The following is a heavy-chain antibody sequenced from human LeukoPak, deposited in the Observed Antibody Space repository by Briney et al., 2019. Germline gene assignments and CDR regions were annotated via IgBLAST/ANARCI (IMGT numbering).Heavy chain of an antibody. J-gene: IGHJ6*04. CDR1: GYTFTSYY. CDR2: INPSGGST. D-gene: IGHD3-9*01. CDR3: ARGGYYDILTGNYGMDV. V-gene: IGHV1-46*01. Sequence: ASVKVSCKASGYTFTSYYLHWVRQAPGEGLERRGLINPSGGSTSYAQKFQGRVTMTRDTSTSTVYMELSSLRSEDTAVYYCARGGYYDILTGNYGMDVWGKGTTVTVSS.